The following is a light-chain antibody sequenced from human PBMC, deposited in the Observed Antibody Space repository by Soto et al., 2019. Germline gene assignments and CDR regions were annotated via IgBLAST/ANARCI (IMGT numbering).Light chain of an antibody. CDR1: KLGDKF. V-gene: IGLV3-1*01. Sequence: SYELTQPPSVSVSPGQTASITCSGDKLGDKFACWYQQKPGQSPVLVIYEDYKRPSGIPERFSGSNSGNTATLTISRVEAGDEADYYCQVWDSSSDHYVFGTGTKVTVL. CDR2: EDY. J-gene: IGLJ1*01. CDR3: QVWDSSSDHYV.